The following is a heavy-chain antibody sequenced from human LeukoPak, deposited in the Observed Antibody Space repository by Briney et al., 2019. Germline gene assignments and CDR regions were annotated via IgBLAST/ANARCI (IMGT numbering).Heavy chain of an antibody. J-gene: IGHJ6*02. D-gene: IGHD3-10*01. Sequence: SETLSLTCTVSGGSISSGGYYWSWIRQHPGKGLEWIGYIYYSGSTYYNPSLESRVTISVDTSKNQFSLKLSSVTAADTAVYYCGYGSGSYSYYGMDVWGQGTTVTVSS. CDR3: GYGSGSYSYYGMDV. CDR1: GGSISSGGYY. V-gene: IGHV4-31*03. CDR2: IYYSGST.